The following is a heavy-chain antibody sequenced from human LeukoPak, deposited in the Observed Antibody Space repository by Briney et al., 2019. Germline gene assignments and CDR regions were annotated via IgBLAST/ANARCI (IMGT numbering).Heavy chain of an antibody. J-gene: IGHJ6*02. Sequence: GGSLRLSCAASGFTFSKYAMTWVRQAPGKGLEWVSVIYRDDNTYYADSVKGRFTISRDNSKNTLYLQMNSLRAEDTAVYYCARSYCTNGICYTGDFYYYGMDVWGQGTTVTVSS. D-gene: IGHD2-8*01. V-gene: IGHV3-66*01. CDR3: ARSYCTNGICYTGDFYYYGMDV. CDR1: GFTFSKYA. CDR2: IYRDDNT.